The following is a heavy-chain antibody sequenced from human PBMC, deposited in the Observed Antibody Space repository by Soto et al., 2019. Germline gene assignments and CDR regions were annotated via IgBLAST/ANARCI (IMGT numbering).Heavy chain of an antibody. J-gene: IGHJ5*02. V-gene: IGHV4-34*01. CDR2: INHSGST. CDR1: GGSFSGYY. D-gene: IGHD3-3*01. Sequence: QVQLQQWGAGVLKPSETLSLTCAVYGGSFSGYYWSWIRQPPGKGLEWIGEINHSGSTNYNPSLKSRVTISVDTSKNQFSLKLSSVTAADTAVYYCARPHYDFWSGYFNWFDPWGQGTLVTVSS. CDR3: ARPHYDFWSGYFNWFDP.